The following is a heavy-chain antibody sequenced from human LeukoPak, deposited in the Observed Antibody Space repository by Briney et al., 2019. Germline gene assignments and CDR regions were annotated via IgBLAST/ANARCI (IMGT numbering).Heavy chain of an antibody. CDR1: GGSFSGYY. CDR3: ARGLAGAGTILDY. D-gene: IGHD6-19*01. V-gene: IGHV4-34*01. Sequence: SETLSLTCAVYGGSFSGYYWSWIRQPPGKGLEWIGEINHSGSTNYNPSLKSRVTISVDTSKNQFSLKLSSVTAADTAVYYCARGLAGAGTILDYWGQGTLVTVSS. CDR2: INHSGST. J-gene: IGHJ4*02.